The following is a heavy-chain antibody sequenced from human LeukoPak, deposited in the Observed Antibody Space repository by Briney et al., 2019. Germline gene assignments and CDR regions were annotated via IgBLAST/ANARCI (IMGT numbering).Heavy chain of an antibody. Sequence: PGGSLRLSCTASGFNFGDYAMSWVRQAPGRGLEWVSAISGSGGSTYYADSVKGRFTISRDNSKNTLYLQMNSLRAEDTAVYYCAKDLAGSGSYSFDYWGQGTLVTVSS. CDR2: ISGSGGST. CDR3: AKDLAGSGSYSFDY. J-gene: IGHJ4*02. V-gene: IGHV3-23*01. D-gene: IGHD1-26*01. CDR1: GFNFGDYA.